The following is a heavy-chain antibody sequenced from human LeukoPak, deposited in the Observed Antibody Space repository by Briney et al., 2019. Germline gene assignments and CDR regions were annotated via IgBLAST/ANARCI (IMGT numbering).Heavy chain of an antibody. V-gene: IGHV3-23*01. CDR2: ISDSGRNT. J-gene: IGHJ4*02. CDR1: GFIFSNYA. Sequence: PGGSLRLYCAASGFIFSNYAMSWVRQTPGKGLEWVSGISDSGRNTLHADSVKGRFTISRDNSKNTLYLQMNSLRADDTAVYYCAKERSSGWPFDYWGQGTLVTVSS. D-gene: IGHD6-19*01. CDR3: AKERSSGWPFDY.